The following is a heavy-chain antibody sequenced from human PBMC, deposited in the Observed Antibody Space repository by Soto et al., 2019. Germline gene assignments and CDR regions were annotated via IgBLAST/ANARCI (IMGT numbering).Heavy chain of an antibody. J-gene: IGHJ6*02. CDR3: ARRGYSGYDYYYGMDV. Sequence: KQSQTLSLTCAISGDSVSSNSAAWNWIRQSPSRGLEWLGRTYYRSKWYNDYAVSVKSRITINPDTSKNQFSLQLNSVTPEDTAVYYCARRGYSGYDYYYGMDVWGQGTTVTVSS. CDR1: GDSVSSNSAA. V-gene: IGHV6-1*01. D-gene: IGHD5-12*01. CDR2: TYYRSKWYN.